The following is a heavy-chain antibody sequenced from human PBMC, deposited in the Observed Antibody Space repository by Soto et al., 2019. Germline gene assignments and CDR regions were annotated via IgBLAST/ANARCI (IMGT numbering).Heavy chain of an antibody. J-gene: IGHJ4*02. V-gene: IGHV4-4*02. Sequence: SETLSLTCAVSGGSISSSNWWSWVRQPPGKGLEWIGEIYHSGSTNYNPSLKSRVTISVDKSKNQFSLKLSSVTAADTAVYYCARSLYYYDSSGYNLLFDYWGQGTLVTVSS. CDR3: ARSLYYYDSSGYNLLFDY. CDR1: GGSISSSNW. D-gene: IGHD3-22*01. CDR2: IYHSGST.